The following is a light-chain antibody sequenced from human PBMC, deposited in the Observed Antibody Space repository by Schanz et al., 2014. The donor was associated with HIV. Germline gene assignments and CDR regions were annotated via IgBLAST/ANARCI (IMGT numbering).Light chain of an antibody. CDR1: QSVSSSY. Sequence: EIVLTQSPGTLSLSPGERATLSCRASQSVSSSYLTWYQQKPGQAPRLLIYDTSSRATGIPDRFSGSGSGTDFTLTINRLEPEDFAVYYCQQYNSYPLTFGGGTKVEIK. J-gene: IGKJ4*01. V-gene: IGKV3-20*01. CDR2: DTS. CDR3: QQYNSYPLT.